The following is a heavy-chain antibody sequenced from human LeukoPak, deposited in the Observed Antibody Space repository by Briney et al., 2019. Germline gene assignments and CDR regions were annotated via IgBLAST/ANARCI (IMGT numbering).Heavy chain of an antibody. Sequence: GGSLRLSCAASGFTFSNYWMSWVRQAPGKGLEWVANIKQDGREKYYVDSVKGRFTISRDNAKNSMLLQVNSLRAEDTAVYYCARADYGGNLFFDYWGQGALVTVSS. CDR3: ARADYGGNLFFDY. CDR1: GFTFSNYW. J-gene: IGHJ4*02. CDR2: IKQDGREK. V-gene: IGHV3-7*04. D-gene: IGHD4-23*01.